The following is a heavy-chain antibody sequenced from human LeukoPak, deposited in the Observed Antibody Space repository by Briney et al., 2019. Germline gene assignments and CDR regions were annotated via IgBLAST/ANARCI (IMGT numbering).Heavy chain of an antibody. CDR3: ARVDSSGWYRVY. J-gene: IGHJ4*02. D-gene: IGHD6-19*01. V-gene: IGHV4-59*01. CDR1: GGSTSRYN. Sequence: SETLSLTCTVSGGSTSRYNWSWIRQPPRERLGWIGYIYYSGSTNYNPCLKSRVTISVDTSKNQFSLKLSSVTAADTAVYYCARVDSSGWYRVYWGQGTLVTVSS. CDR2: IYYSGST.